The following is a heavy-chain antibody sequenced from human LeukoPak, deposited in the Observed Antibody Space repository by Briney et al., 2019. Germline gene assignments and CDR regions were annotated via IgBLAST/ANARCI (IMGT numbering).Heavy chain of an antibody. CDR2: IIPIFGTA. D-gene: IGHD3-16*01. Sequence: SVKFSCKASGYTFTSYYMHWVRQAPGQGLEWMGGIIPIFGTANYAQKFQGRVTITTDESTSTAYMELSSLRSEDTAAYYCAIPGWGGAFDIWGQGTMVTVSS. CDR1: GYTFTSYY. CDR3: AIPGWGGAFDI. J-gene: IGHJ3*02. V-gene: IGHV1-69*05.